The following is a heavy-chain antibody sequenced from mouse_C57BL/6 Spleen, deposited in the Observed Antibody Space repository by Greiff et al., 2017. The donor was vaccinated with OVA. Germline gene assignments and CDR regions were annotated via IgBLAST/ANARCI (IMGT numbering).Heavy chain of an antibody. Sequence: QVHVKQSGPELVKPGASVKISCKASGYTFTDYYINWVKQRPGQGLEWIGWIFPGSGSTYYNEKFKGKATLTVDKSSSTAYMLLSSLTSEDSAVYFCARGDHSTYWYFDVWGTGTTVTVSS. CDR2: IFPGSGST. V-gene: IGHV1-75*01. CDR3: ARGDHSTYWYFDV. CDR1: GYTFTDYY. J-gene: IGHJ1*03. D-gene: IGHD2-5*01.